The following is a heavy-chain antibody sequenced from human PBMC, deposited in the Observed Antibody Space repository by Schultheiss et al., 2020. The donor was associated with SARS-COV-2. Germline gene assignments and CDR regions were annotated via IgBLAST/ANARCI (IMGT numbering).Heavy chain of an antibody. V-gene: IGHV3-21*01. D-gene: IGHD2-2*01. CDR3: ARAEYCSSTSCYLGLLGMDV. Sequence: GGSLRLSCAASGFTFSSYWMHWVRQAPGKGLEWVSSISSSSSYRYYADSVKGRFTISRDNAKNSLYLQMNSLRAEDTAVYYCARAEYCSSTSCYLGLLGMDVWGQGTTVTVSS. CDR2: ISSSSSYR. CDR1: GFTFSSYW. J-gene: IGHJ6*02.